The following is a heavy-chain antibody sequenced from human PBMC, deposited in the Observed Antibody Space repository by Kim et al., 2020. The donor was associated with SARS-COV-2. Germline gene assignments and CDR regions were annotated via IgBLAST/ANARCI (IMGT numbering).Heavy chain of an antibody. V-gene: IGHV4-59*01. D-gene: IGHD6-13*01. J-gene: IGHJ4*02. CDR1: GGSISSYY. CDR2: IYYSGST. CDR3: AREEGYSSSWWYY. Sequence: SETLSLTCTVSGGSISSYYWSWIRQPPGKGLEWIGYIYYSGSTNYNPSLKSRVTISVDTSKNQFSLKLSSVTAADTAVYYCAREEGYSSSWWYYWGQGTLVTVSS.